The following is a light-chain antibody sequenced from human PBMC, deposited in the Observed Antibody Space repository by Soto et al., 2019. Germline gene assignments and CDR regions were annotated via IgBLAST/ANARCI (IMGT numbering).Light chain of an antibody. CDR3: QQSYSTAIT. CDR1: QSISSY. V-gene: IGKV1-39*01. J-gene: IGKJ5*01. Sequence: DIQMTQSPSSLSASVGDRVTITCRASQSISSYLTWYQQKPGKAPKLLIYAASSLQSGVPSRFSGSGSGTDFTLTISSLQPEDFATYYWQQSYSTAITFVHGTRLEIK. CDR2: AAS.